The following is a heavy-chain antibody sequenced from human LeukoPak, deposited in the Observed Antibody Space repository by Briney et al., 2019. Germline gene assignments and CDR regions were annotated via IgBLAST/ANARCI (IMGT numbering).Heavy chain of an antibody. Sequence: GGSLRLSCAASGFTFSSYSMNWVRQAPGKGLEWVSSISSSSSYIYYADSVKGRFTISRDNAKNSLYLQMNSLRAEDTAVYYCARDPRCCGYCDYWGQGTLVTVSS. D-gene: IGHD3-22*01. V-gene: IGHV3-21*01. J-gene: IGHJ4*02. CDR3: ARDPRCCGYCDY. CDR2: ISSSSSYI. CDR1: GFTFSSYS.